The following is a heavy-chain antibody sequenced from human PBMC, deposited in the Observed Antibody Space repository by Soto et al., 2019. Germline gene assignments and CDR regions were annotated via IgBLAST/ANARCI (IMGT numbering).Heavy chain of an antibody. CDR2: IYPTGST. CDR1: GDSFSNYY. CDR3: ATGRSEVVPGAMDT. D-gene: IGHD2-2*01. V-gene: IGHV4-4*07. Sequence: SETLSLTCTVSGDSFSNYYCNWVRKSAGKGLEWIGRIYPTGSTTYNPSLKSRLTMSVDTSKNQFSLRLTSMTAADTAVYYCATGRSEVVPGAMDTWGQGTPVPVSS. J-gene: IGHJ5*02.